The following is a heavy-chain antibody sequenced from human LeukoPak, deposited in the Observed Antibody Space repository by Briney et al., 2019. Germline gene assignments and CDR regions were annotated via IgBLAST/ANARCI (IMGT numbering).Heavy chain of an antibody. J-gene: IGHJ6*03. Sequence: ATVTVSCKASGYTFTSYDINWVRQATGQGLEWVGWMNPNSGNTGYAQKFQGRVTMTRNTSISTAYMELSSLRSEDTAVYYCARYADIDYYYMDVWGKGTTVTVSS. CDR1: GYTFTSYD. V-gene: IGHV1-8*01. CDR3: ARYADIDYYYMDV. D-gene: IGHD2-15*01. CDR2: MNPNSGNT.